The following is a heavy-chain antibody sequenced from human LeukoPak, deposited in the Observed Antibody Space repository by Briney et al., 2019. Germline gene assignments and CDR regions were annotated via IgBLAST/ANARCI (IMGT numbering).Heavy chain of an antibody. Sequence: GGSLRLSCAVSGFSVSSFGMSWVRQAPGKGLEWISAISLNGETTWYADSVKGRFTISRDNSKHTLYLQLTSLRAEDAAVYYCAQGFSSGWYPYWGQGSLVSVSS. J-gene: IGHJ4*02. V-gene: IGHV3-23*01. CDR1: GFSVSSFG. D-gene: IGHD6-19*01. CDR2: ISLNGETT. CDR3: AQGFSSGWYPY.